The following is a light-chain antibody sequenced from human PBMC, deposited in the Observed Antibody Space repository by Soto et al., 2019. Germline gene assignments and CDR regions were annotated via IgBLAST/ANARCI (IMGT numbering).Light chain of an antibody. V-gene: IGLV2-8*01. CDR3: SSYAGSNNFGV. Sequence: QSALTQPPSASGSPGQSFTISCTGTSSDVGGYNYVSWYQQHPGKAPKLMIYEVSKRPSGVPDRFSGSKSGNTASLTVSGLQAEDEADYYCSSYAGSNNFGVFGGGTQLTVL. CDR1: SSDVGGYNY. J-gene: IGLJ3*02. CDR2: EVS.